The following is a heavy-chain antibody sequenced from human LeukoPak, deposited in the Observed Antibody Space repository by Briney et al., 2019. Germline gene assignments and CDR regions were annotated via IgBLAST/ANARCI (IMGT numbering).Heavy chain of an antibody. D-gene: IGHD6-19*01. Sequence: SETLSLTCTVSGGSISNYYWSWIRQPPGKGLEWIGYIYYSGSTNYNPSLKSRVTISVDTSKNQFSLKLSSVTAADTAVYYCARESVAGSYYFDYWGQGTLVTVSS. V-gene: IGHV4-59*01. J-gene: IGHJ4*02. CDR1: GGSISNYY. CDR3: ARESVAGSYYFDY. CDR2: IYYSGST.